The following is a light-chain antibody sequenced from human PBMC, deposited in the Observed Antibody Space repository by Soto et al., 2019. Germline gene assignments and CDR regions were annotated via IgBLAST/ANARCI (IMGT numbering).Light chain of an antibody. CDR1: QGNSTY. J-gene: IGKJ2*01. V-gene: IGKV1-39*01. CDR3: QQSYRTPYT. CDR2: DAS. Sequence: DIQMTQSPSSLSASVGDRVTITCRASQGNSTYLVWYQQRQGGAPKLLIYDASSLLSGVPSRFSGSGSGTDFTLTISSLQPDDIATYYCQQSYRTPYTFGQGTKLETK.